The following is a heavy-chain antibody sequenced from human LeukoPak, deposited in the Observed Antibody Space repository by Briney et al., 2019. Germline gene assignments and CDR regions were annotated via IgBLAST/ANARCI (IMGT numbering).Heavy chain of an antibody. CDR2: ISASGATT. D-gene: IGHD6-19*01. V-gene: IGHV3-23*01. CDR3: ARRSGVAVAGAFDY. CDR1: GFTFSIYA. Sequence: GGSLRLSCAASGFTFSIYAMSWVRQAPGRGLQWVSGISASGATTYYADSLKGRFTVSRDISKNTLYLQMNSLRAEDTAVYFCARRSGVAVAGAFDYWGQGTLVTVSS. J-gene: IGHJ4*02.